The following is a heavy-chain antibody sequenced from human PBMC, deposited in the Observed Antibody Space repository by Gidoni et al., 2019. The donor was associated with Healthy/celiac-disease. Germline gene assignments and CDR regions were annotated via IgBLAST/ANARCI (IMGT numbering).Heavy chain of an antibody. J-gene: IGHJ5*02. CDR2: IYYSGST. D-gene: IGHD2-2*01. Sequence: QVQLQESCPGLVKPSQTLSLTCTVSGGSIRSGGYYWSWIRQHPGKGLEWIGYIYYSGSTYYNPSLKSRVTISVETSKNQFSLKLSSVTAADTAVYYCARGRGIVVVPAAIVWFDPWGQGTLVTVSS. V-gene: IGHV4-31*03. CDR3: ARGRGIVVVPAAIVWFDP. CDR1: GGSIRSGGYY.